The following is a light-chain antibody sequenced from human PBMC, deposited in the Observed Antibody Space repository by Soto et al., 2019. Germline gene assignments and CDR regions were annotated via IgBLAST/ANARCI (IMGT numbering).Light chain of an antibody. CDR2: GAS. J-gene: IGKJ1*01. CDR3: QQYGSSSWT. Sequence: EIVVTQSPGTLSLSPGERATLSCRASQSVSSSYLAWYQQKPGQAPRLLIYGASSRATGIPDRFSGSGSGTDSTLTISRLEPEDFAVYYCQQYGSSSWTFGQGTKVEIK. V-gene: IGKV3-20*01. CDR1: QSVSSSY.